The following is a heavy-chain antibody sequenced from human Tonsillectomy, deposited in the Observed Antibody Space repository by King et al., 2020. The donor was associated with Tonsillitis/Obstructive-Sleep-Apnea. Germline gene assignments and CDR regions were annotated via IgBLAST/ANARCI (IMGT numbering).Heavy chain of an antibody. Sequence: QLVQSGAEVKKPGESLKISCKGSGDSFTSYWIGWVRQMPGKGLEWRGIIYPGDSDTSYSPSFQGQVTISADKSISTAYLQWSSLKASDTAMYYCARPAPSLNDAFDIWGQGTMGTVSS. CDR1: GDSFTSYW. V-gene: IGHV5-51*01. CDR2: IYPGDSDT. J-gene: IGHJ3*02. CDR3: ARPAPSLNDAFDI.